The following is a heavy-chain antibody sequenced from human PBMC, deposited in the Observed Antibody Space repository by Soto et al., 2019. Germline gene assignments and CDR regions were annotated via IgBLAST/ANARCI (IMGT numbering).Heavy chain of an antibody. CDR2: IYYSGST. D-gene: IGHD6-19*01. Sequence: QLQLQESGPGLVKPSETLSLTCTVSGGSISSSSYYWGWIRQPPGKGLEWIGSIYYSGSTYYNPSLKSRVTLSVDTSTNQFSLKLSSVTAADTAVYYCARPLSTVAGYQFWFDPWGQGTLVTVSS. V-gene: IGHV4-39*01. CDR1: GGSISSSSYY. CDR3: ARPLSTVAGYQFWFDP. J-gene: IGHJ5*02.